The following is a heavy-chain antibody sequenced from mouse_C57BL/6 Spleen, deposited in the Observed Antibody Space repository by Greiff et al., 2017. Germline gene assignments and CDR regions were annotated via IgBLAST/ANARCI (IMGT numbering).Heavy chain of an antibody. V-gene: IGHV1-50*01. CDR1: GYTFTSYW. CDR3: ARAYYSNLYCFDY. J-gene: IGHJ2*01. D-gene: IGHD2-5*01. Sequence: QVQLQQSGAELVKPGASVKLSCKASGYTFTSYWMQWVKQRPGQGLEWIGEIDPSDSYTNYNQKFKGKATLTVDTSSSTAYMQLSSLTSEDSAVYYCARAYYSNLYCFDYWGQGTTLTVSS. CDR2: IDPSDSYT.